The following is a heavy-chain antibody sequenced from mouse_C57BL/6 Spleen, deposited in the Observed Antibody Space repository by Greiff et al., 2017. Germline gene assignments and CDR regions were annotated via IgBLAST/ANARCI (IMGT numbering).Heavy chain of an antibody. CDR3: AGDTTTAY. CDR1: GFTFSNYW. CDR2: LRLKSDNYAT. J-gene: IGHJ3*01. Sequence: EVMLVESGGGLVLPGGSMKLSCVASGFTFSNYWMNWVRQSPEQGLEWVAQLRLKSDNYATHYAKSVKGRFTISRDDSKSSVYLQMNNLRAEDTGIYYCAGDTTTAYWGQGTLVTVSA. D-gene: IGHD1-1*01. V-gene: IGHV6-3*01.